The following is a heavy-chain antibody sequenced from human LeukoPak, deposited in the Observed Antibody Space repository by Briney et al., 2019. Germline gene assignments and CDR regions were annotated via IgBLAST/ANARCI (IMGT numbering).Heavy chain of an antibody. CDR1: GYTFTDYY. Sequence: ASVKVSCKASGYTFTDYYMHWVRQAPGQGLEWMGRINPNSGGINYAQKFQGRVTMTRDTSISTAYMALSRLRSDDTAVYYCARGEWLVHYWGQGTLVTVSS. CDR3: ARGEWLVHY. J-gene: IGHJ4*02. D-gene: IGHD6-19*01. CDR2: INPNSGGI. V-gene: IGHV1-2*06.